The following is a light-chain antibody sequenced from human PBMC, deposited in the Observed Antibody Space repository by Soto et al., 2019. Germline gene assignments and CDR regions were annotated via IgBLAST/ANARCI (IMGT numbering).Light chain of an antibody. Sequence: DIQMTQSPSTLSASVGDRVTITCRASQSISSWLAWYQKKPGKAPKLLIYKASSLESGVPSWLSGSGSGTELTLTISSMQPEDFATYYCQQSDITPLTFGQGKRLEIK. CDR1: QSISSW. CDR2: KAS. J-gene: IGKJ5*01. CDR3: QQSDITPLT. V-gene: IGKV1-5*03.